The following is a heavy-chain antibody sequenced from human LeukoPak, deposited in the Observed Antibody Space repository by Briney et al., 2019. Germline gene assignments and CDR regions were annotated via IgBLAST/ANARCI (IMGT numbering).Heavy chain of an antibody. CDR3: AKDFGGYCSGGSCYDGFDY. Sequence: PGGSLRLSCAASGFTFDDYAMHWVRQAPGKGLEWVSGISWNSGSIGYADSVKGRFTISRDNAKNSLYLQMNSLRAEDTAVYYCAKDFGGYCSGGSCYDGFDYWGQGTLVTVSS. V-gene: IGHV3-9*01. D-gene: IGHD2-15*01. CDR1: GFTFDDYA. CDR2: ISWNSGSI. J-gene: IGHJ4*02.